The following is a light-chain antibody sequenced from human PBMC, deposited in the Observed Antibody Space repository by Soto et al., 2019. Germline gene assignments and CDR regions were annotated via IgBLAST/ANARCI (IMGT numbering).Light chain of an antibody. J-gene: IGLJ2*01. CDR3: SSYTSSSTLVV. CDR1: SSDIGDYNY. Sequence: QSALTQPASVSGSPGQSITISCTGTSSDIGDYNYVSWYQQHPGKAPQLIIYDVSNRPSGVSNRFSGSKSGNTASLTISGLQAEDEADYYCSSYTSSSTLVVFGGGTKVTVL. CDR2: DVS. V-gene: IGLV2-14*01.